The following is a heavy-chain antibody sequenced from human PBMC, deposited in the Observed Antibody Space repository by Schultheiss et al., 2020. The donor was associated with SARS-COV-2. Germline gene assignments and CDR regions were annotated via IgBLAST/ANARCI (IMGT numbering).Heavy chain of an antibody. D-gene: IGHD6-13*01. J-gene: IGHJ6*02. CDR1: GGSFSGYY. CDR3: ARQAAAGHYYGMDV. Sequence: SETLSLTCAVYGGSFSGYYWSWIRQPPGKGLEWIGRIYTSGSTKYNPSLKSRVTMSVDTSKNQFSLKLSSVTAADTAVYYCARQAAAGHYYGMDVWGQGTTVTVSS. V-gene: IGHV4-59*10. CDR2: IYTSGST.